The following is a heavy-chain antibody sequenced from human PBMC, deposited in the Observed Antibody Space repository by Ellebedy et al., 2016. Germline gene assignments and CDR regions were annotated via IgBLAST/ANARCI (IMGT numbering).Heavy chain of an antibody. CDR1: GFSFSSYS. V-gene: IGHV3-21*01. Sequence: GESLKISCAASGFSFSSYSMNWVRQAPGKGLEWVSSISSSSSSIYYLDSVKGRFTISRDNAKNSLYLQMNSLRAEDTAVYYCGTMYSSSRYSHYDLDVWGQGTTVTVSS. J-gene: IGHJ6*02. CDR2: ISSSSSSI. D-gene: IGHD6-13*01. CDR3: GTMYSSSRYSHYDLDV.